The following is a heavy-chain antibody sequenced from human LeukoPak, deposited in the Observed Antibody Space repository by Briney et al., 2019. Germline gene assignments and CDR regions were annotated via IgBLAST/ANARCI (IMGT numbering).Heavy chain of an antibody. Sequence: PGESLKISCKGSGYSFSNSWIGWVRQMPGKGLECMGIIYPGDSDTRYSPSFQGQVTISADKSISTAYLQWTSLKASDTAMYYCARHETGPYFDYWGQGTLVTVSS. CDR3: ARHETGPYFDY. J-gene: IGHJ4*02. CDR2: IYPGDSDT. V-gene: IGHV5-51*01. CDR1: GYSFSNSW. D-gene: IGHD1-1*01.